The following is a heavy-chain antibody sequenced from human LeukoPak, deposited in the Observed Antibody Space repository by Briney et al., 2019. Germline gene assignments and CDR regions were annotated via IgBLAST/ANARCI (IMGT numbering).Heavy chain of an antibody. V-gene: IGHV3-7*03. CDR1: GFTFSSYW. D-gene: IGHD5-12*01. J-gene: IGHJ4*02. CDR2: IKQDGSEK. CDR3: ARDGRPFGYSGWFLDY. Sequence: GGSLRLSCAASGFTFSSYWMSWVRQAPGKGLEWVANIKQDGSEKYYVDSVKGRFTISRDNAKNSLYLQMNSLRSEDTAIYYCARDGRPFGYSGWFLDYWGQGTLVTVSS.